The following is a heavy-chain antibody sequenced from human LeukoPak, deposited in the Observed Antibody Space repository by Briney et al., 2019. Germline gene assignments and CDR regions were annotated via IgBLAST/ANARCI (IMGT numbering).Heavy chain of an antibody. V-gene: IGHV3-7*03. D-gene: IGHD6-19*01. J-gene: IGHJ4*02. Sequence: GGSLRLSCAASGFTFSSYGMHWVRQAPGKGLEWVANIKQDGSEKYYVDSVKGRFTISRDNAKNSLYLQMNSLRAEDTAVYYCARGPVPWLTADYFDYWGQGTLVTVSS. CDR1: GFTFSSYG. CDR2: IKQDGSEK. CDR3: ARGPVPWLTADYFDY.